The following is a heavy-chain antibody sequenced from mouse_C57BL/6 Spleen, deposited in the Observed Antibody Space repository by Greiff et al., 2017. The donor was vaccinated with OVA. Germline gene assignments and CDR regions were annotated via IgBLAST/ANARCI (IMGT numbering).Heavy chain of an antibody. J-gene: IGHJ2*01. D-gene: IGHD3-2*02. CDR1: GFTFSSYA. CDR2: ISDGGSYT. V-gene: IGHV5-4*01. CDR3: AREEGDSSGSLDY. Sequence: EVHLVESGGGLVKPGGSLKLSCAASGFTFSSYAMSWVRQTPEKRLEWVATISDGGSYTYYPDNVKGRFTISRDNAKNNLYLQMSHLKSEDTAMYDRAREEGDSSGSLDYWGQGTTLTVSS.